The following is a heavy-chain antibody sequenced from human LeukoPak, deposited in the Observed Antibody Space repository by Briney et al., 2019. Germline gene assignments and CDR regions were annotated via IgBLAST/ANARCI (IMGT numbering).Heavy chain of an antibody. CDR1: GGTFSSHA. CDR2: IIPIFGTA. J-gene: IGHJ4*02. Sequence: ASVKVSCKASGGTFSSHAISWVRQAPGQGLEWMGGIIPIFGTANYAQKFQGRVTITTDESTSTAYMEMRSLRSEDTALYYCARDSGLLCSGGSCYSGMDYWGQGTLVTVSS. D-gene: IGHD2-15*01. CDR3: ARDSGLLCSGGSCYSGMDY. V-gene: IGHV1-69*05.